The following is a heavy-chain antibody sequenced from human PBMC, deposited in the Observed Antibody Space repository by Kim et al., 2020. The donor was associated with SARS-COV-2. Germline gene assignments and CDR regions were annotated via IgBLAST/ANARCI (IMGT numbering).Heavy chain of an antibody. Sequence: SETLSLTCTVSGGSISSGGYYSSWIRQHPGKGLEWIGYIYYSGSTYYNPSLKSRVTISVDTSKNQFSLKLSSVTAADTAVYYCARDFSRGFGESRGIWFDPWGQGTLVTVSS. D-gene: IGHD3-10*01. V-gene: IGHV4-31*03. CDR3: ARDFSRGFGESRGIWFDP. J-gene: IGHJ5*02. CDR1: GGSISSGGYY. CDR2: IYYSGST.